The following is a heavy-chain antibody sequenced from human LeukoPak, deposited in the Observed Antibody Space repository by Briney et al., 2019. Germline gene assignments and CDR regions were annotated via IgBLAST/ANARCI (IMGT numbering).Heavy chain of an antibody. D-gene: IGHD5-18*01. J-gene: IGHJ4*02. CDR2: IYYSGST. CDR1: GGSISSYY. V-gene: IGHV4-59*01. CDR3: ARFEGIQLWLPDY. Sequence: SETLSLICTVSGGSISSYYWSWIRQHPGKGLEWIGYIYYSGSTNYNPSLKSRVTISVDTSKNQFSLKLSSVTAADTAVYYCARFEGIQLWLPDYWGQGTLVTVSS.